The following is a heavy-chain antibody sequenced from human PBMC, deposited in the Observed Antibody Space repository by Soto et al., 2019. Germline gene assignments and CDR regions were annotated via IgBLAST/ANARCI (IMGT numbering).Heavy chain of an antibody. J-gene: IGHJ4*02. CDR3: ARGGDCYNFGAVY. Sequence: QVQLVQSGAEVKEPGSSVKVSCKASGGGNLRDYRTTWVRRAPGQGLEWMGGIIPKLGSANYAQNFQGRVTVTADESTNTVYMELRSLRSDDPAVYYCARGGDCYNFGAVYWCQGTPVTVSS. CDR2: IIPKLGSA. D-gene: IGHD2-21*01. CDR1: GGGNLRDYR. V-gene: IGHV1-69*01.